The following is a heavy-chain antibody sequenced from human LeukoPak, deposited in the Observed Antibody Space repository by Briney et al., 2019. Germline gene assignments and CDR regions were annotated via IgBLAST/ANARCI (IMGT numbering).Heavy chain of an antibody. CDR3: ARDASRTGTT. D-gene: IGHD1-1*01. CDR2: SSGSGGST. Sequence: QPGGSLRLSCAASGFTFSNYVMSWVRQAPEKGLQWVSSSSGSGGSTYYADSVKGRFTISRDNAKNSVYLQMNSLRGEDTAVYYCARDASRTGTTWGQGTLVTVSS. J-gene: IGHJ5*02. CDR1: GFTFSNYV. V-gene: IGHV3-23*01.